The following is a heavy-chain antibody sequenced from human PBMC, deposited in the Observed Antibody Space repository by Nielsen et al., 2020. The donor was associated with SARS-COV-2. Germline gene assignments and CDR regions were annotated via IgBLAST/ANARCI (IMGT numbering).Heavy chain of an antibody. J-gene: IGHJ6*02. CDR2: IYYSGST. CDR1: GGSISSSSYF. V-gene: IGHV4-39*07. D-gene: IGHD6-13*01. Sequence: SETLSLTCTVSGGSISSSSYFWGWIRQPPGKGLEWIGSIYYSGSTNYNPSLKSRVTISVDTSKTQISLRLSSVTAADTAVYYCARGKVSRSTWGHYNNYGMGVWGQGTTVTVSS. CDR3: ARGKVSRSTWGHYNNYGMGV.